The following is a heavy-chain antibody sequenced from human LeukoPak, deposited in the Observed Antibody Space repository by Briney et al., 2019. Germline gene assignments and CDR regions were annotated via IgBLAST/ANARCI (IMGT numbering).Heavy chain of an antibody. J-gene: IGHJ5*02. V-gene: IGHV1-2*02. D-gene: IGHD2-2*02. CDR3: ASHRLDIVVVPAAIQGGWFDP. Sequence: ASVTVSCKDSGYTFTGYYMHWVRQAPGQGIERMGWINPNSGGTTFAQKFQGRVTMTRDTSISTAYMELSSLRSEDTAVYYCASHRLDIVVVPAAIQGGWFDPWGQGTLVTVSS. CDR1: GYTFTGYY. CDR2: INPNSGGT.